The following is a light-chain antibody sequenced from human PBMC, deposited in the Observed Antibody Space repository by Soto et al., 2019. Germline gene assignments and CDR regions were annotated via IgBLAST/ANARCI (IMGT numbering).Light chain of an antibody. Sequence: QSVLTQPPSASGTPGQRVTISCSGSGSSIGTNTVNWYRQLPGTAPILLIYGNNQRPSGVPDRFSGSKSGTSASLAISGLQSEDEAEYYCAAWDGSLNNVLFGGGTKLTVL. CDR2: GNN. V-gene: IGLV1-44*01. CDR1: GSSIGTNT. CDR3: AAWDGSLNNVL. J-gene: IGLJ2*01.